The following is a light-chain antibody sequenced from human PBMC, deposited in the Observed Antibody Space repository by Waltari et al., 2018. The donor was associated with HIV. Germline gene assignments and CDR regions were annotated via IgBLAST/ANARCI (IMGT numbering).Light chain of an antibody. J-gene: IGKJ1*01. CDR1: QSVSTF. CDR2: GAS. V-gene: IGKV3-11*01. CDR3: QQSSSRPWT. Sequence: EIVLTQSPATLSVSPGERATLSCRASQSVSTFLAWYQQNPGQAPRLLIYGASHRATGIPARFSGSGSGTDLTLTSSSLEPEDVAVYYCQQSSSRPWTFGQGTKVE.